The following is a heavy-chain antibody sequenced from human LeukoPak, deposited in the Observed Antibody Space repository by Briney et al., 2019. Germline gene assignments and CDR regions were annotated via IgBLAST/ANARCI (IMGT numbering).Heavy chain of an antibody. D-gene: IGHD2-21*01. CDR1: GASIDTYY. Sequence: SETLSLTCTVSGASIDTYYWSWIRQPPGKGLEWIGYKHSSGNTNYNPSLKGRVTISIDTSKNQFSLKLGSVTAADTAVYYCARFTCGGQDYWGQGTLVTVSS. J-gene: IGHJ4*02. CDR2: KHSSGNT. V-gene: IGHV4-4*09. CDR3: ARFTCGGQDY.